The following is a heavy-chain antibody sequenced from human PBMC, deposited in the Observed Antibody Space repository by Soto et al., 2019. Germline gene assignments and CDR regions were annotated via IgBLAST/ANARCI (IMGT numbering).Heavy chain of an antibody. D-gene: IGHD6-19*01. V-gene: IGHV4-30-4*02. CDR3: ARVVYSSGWYSNTASGELFDY. CDR2: IYYSGST. J-gene: IGHJ4*02. Sequence: ASETLSLTCTVSGGSISSGDYYWSWIRQPPGKGLEWIGSIYYSGSTYYNPSLKSRVTISVDTSKNQFSLKLSSVTAADTAVYYCARVVYSSGWYSNTASGELFDYWGQGTLVTVSS. CDR1: GGSISSGDYY.